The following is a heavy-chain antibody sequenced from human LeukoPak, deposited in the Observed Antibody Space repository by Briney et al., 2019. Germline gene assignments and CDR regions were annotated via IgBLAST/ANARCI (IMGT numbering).Heavy chain of an antibody. CDR3: ARETQRHQLLPHYYYYYGMDV. Sequence: PGGSLRLSCAASGFTFSSYEMNWVRQAPGKGLEWVSYISSSGSTIYYADSVKGRFTISRDNAKNSLYLQMNSLRAEDTAVYYCARETQRHQLLPHYYYYYGMDVWGQGTTVTVSS. CDR1: GFTFSSYE. V-gene: IGHV3-48*03. CDR2: ISSSGSTI. D-gene: IGHD2-2*01. J-gene: IGHJ6*02.